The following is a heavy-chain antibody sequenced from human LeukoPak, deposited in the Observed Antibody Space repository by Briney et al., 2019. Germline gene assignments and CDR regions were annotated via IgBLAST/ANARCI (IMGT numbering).Heavy chain of an antibody. J-gene: IGHJ6*02. CDR2: ISSSGSTI. Sequence: GGSLRLSCAASGFTLSDYYMSWIRQAPGKGLEWVSHISSSGSTIYYADSVKGRFTISRDNAKNSLYLQMNSLRAEDTAVYYCARDISAAYGMDVWGQGTTVTVSS. V-gene: IGHV3-11*01. CDR3: ARDISAAYGMDV. CDR1: GFTLSDYY.